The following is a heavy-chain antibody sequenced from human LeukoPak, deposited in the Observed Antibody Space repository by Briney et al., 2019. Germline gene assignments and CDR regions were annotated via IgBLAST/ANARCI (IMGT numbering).Heavy chain of an antibody. Sequence: GALRLSCAASGFTFSSYGMHWVRQAPGKGLEWVAVIWYDGSNKYYADSVKGRFTISRDNSKNTLYLQMNSLRAEDTAVYYCARDPSSSWYGTFDYWGQGTLVTVSS. V-gene: IGHV3-33*01. CDR2: IWYDGSNK. CDR3: ARDPSSSWYGTFDY. CDR1: GFTFSSYG. D-gene: IGHD6-13*01. J-gene: IGHJ4*02.